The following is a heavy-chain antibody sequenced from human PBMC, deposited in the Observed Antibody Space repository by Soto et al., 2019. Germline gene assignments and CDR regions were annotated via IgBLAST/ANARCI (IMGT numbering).Heavy chain of an antibody. CDR1: GYTFTRYD. J-gene: IGHJ4*02. V-gene: IGHV1-8*01. CDR2: MNPNSGNT. D-gene: IGHD5-18*01. CDR3: AREIAAPDSQFDY. Sequence: QVPLVQSGAEVKKPGASVKVSCKASGYTFTRYDINWVRQATGQGLEWMGWMNPNSGNTGYAQKFQGRVTMTRNTSISTAYMELSSLRSEDTAVYYCAREIAAPDSQFDYWGQGTLVTVSS.